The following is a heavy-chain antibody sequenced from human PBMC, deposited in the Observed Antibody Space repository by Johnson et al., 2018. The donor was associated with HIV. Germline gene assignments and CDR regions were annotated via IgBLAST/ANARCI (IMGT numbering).Heavy chain of an antibody. Sequence: QVQLVESGGGVVQPGRSLRLSCAASGFTFSSYAMHWVRQAPGKGLEWVAVISYDGSNKYDADSVKGRFTISRDNSKNTLYLQMNSLRVEDTAVYYCARDKGGIVGYDAFDIWGQGTMVTVSS. D-gene: IGHD1-26*01. CDR2: ISYDGSNK. CDR1: GFTFSSYA. J-gene: IGHJ3*02. CDR3: ARDKGGIVGYDAFDI. V-gene: IGHV3-30*04.